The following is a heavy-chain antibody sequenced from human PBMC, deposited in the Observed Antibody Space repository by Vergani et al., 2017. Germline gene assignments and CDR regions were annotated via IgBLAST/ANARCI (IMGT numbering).Heavy chain of an antibody. CDR2: ISHGAGNL. CDR1: RFPFSNFA. Sequence: LLESGGDLVQPGGSLRLPCAASRFPFSNFAMSWVRQAPGKGPEWVSTISHGAGNLYYADSVRGRFTISRDDSTNTLFLHMSNLRPEDTAMYYCAKSRGNSFNSWHIWGRGTTVAVSS. D-gene: IGHD5-12*01. V-gene: IGHV3-23*01. J-gene: IGHJ6*02. CDR3: AKSRGNSFNSWHI.